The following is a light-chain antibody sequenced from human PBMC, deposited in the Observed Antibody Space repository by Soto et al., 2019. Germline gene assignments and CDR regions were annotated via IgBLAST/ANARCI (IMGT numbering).Light chain of an antibody. Sequence: QCALTQPPSVSGAPGQRVTIFCTGSSSNIGAGYDVHWYQQLPGTAPKLLIYGNSNRPSGVPDRFSGSKSGTSASLAITGLQAEGEADYYCQSYDSSLSVNYVFGTGTKVTVL. V-gene: IGLV1-40*01. CDR2: GNS. J-gene: IGLJ1*01. CDR1: SSNIGAGYD. CDR3: QSYDSSLSVNYV.